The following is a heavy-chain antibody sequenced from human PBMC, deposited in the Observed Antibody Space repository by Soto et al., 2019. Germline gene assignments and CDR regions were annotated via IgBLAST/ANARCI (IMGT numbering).Heavy chain of an antibody. CDR3: ARDHTAIWNYYYYGMDV. Sequence: GGSLRLSCAASGFTSSSYSMNWVRQAPGKGLEWVSYVSSSSSTIYYADSVKGRFTISRDNAKNSLYLQMNSLRDEDTAVYYCARDHTAIWNYYYYGMDVWGQGTTVTVSS. CDR2: VSSSSSTI. D-gene: IGHD5-18*01. V-gene: IGHV3-48*02. CDR1: GFTSSSYS. J-gene: IGHJ6*02.